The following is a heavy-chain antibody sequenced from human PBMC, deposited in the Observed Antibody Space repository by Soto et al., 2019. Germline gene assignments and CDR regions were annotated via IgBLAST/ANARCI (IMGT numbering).Heavy chain of an antibody. Sequence: QVQLQESGPGLVKPSETLSLTCTVSGGSISSYYWSWIRQPPGKGLEGIGYIYYSGSTNYNPSLKSRVPLSVDTSKNQFSLQLSSVPAADTTVHYCATRYGGALDYWGQGTLVTVSS. CDR1: GGSISSYY. CDR2: IYYSGST. CDR3: ATRYGGALDY. V-gene: IGHV4-59*08. J-gene: IGHJ4*02. D-gene: IGHD4-17*01.